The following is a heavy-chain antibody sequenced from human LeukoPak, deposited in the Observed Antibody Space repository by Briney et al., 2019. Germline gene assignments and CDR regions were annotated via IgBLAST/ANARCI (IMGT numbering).Heavy chain of an antibody. CDR2: IWYDGSNK. J-gene: IGHJ6*02. CDR1: GFTFSSYG. Sequence: GGSLRLSCAASGFTFSSYGMHWVRQAPGKGLEWVAVIWYDGSNKYYADSVKGRFTISRDNSKNTLYLQMNSLRAEDTAVYYCAKDRTIAAAGTGYYYYYGMDVWGQGTTVTVSS. D-gene: IGHD6-13*01. CDR3: AKDRTIAAAGTGYYYYYGMDV. V-gene: IGHV3-30*02.